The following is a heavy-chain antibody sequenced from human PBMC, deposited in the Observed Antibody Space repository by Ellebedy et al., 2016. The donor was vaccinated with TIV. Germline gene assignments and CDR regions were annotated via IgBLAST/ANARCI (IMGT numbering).Heavy chain of an antibody. CDR1: GFTFSSFA. V-gene: IGHV3-23*01. CDR2: ISGSGGST. D-gene: IGHD3-3*01. J-gene: IGHJ4*02. Sequence: PGGSLRLSCAASGFTFSSFAMSWVHQAPGKGLEWVSAISGSGGSTYYADSVKGRFTISRDNSKNTLYLQMNSLRAEDTAVYYCAKDQGGYDFWSGYYTGWGQGTLVTVSS. CDR3: AKDQGGYDFWSGYYTG.